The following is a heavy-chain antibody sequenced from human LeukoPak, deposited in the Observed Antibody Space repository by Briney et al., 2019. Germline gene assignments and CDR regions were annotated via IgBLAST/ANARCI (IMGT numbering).Heavy chain of an antibody. V-gene: IGHV5-51*01. CDR2: IYPGDSDI. CDR3: ARQFGGNSEFDY. Sequence: GESLKISRQGSGYSITSYWIGWVRQMPGKGLEWMGIIYPGDSDIRYSPSFQGQVTTSADKSISTAYLQWSSLKASGTAMYYCARQFGGNSEFDYWGQGTLVTVSS. D-gene: IGHD4-23*01. J-gene: IGHJ4*02. CDR1: GYSITSYW.